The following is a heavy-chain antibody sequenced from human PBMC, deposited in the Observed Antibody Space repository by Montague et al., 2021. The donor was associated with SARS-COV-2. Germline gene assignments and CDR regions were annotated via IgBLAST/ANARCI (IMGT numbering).Heavy chain of an antibody. CDR3: ARVLIVGAYYYYGMDV. Sequence: SLRLSCAASGFTFSSYSMNWVRQAPGKGLEWVSSISSSSSYIYYADSVKGRFTISRDNAKNSLYLQMNSLRAEDTAVYHCARVLIVGAYYYYGMDVWGQGTTVTVSS. D-gene: IGHD1-26*01. J-gene: IGHJ6*02. CDR2: ISSSSSYI. V-gene: IGHV3-21*01. CDR1: GFTFSSYS.